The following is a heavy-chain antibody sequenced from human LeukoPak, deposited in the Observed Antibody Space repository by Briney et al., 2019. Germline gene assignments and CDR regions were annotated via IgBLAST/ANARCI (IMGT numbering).Heavy chain of an antibody. J-gene: IGHJ4*02. D-gene: IGHD6-6*01. CDR2: INHSGST. CDR3: ARGVYSSSPRYFDY. V-gene: IGHV4-34*01. Sequence: SETLSLTCAVYGGSFSGYYWSWIRQPPGKGLEWIGEINHSGSTNYNPSLKSRVTISVDTSKNQFSLKLSSVTAADTAMYYCARGVYSSSPRYFDYWGQGTLVTVSS. CDR1: GGSFSGYY.